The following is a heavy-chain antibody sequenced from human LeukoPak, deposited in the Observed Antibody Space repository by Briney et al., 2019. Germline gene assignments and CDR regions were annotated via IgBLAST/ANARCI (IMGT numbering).Heavy chain of an antibody. CDR1: GFTVSSNC. J-gene: IGHJ3*02. V-gene: IGHV3-66*01. D-gene: IGHD1-26*01. CDR2: IYSGGST. CDR3: ARVRSLGSYLSAFDI. Sequence: GGSLRLSCAASGFTVSSNCMSWVRQAPGKGLEWVSVIYSGGSTYYADSVKGRFTISRDNSKNTLYLQMNSLRAEDTAVYYCARVRSLGSYLSAFDIWGQGTMVTVSS.